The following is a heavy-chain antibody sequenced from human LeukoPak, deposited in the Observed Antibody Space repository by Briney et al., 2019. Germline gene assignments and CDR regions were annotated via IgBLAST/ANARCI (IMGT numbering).Heavy chain of an antibody. V-gene: IGHV4-39*01. CDR3: ARSNVNWFDP. Sequence: SETLSLTCTISGGSISSISYYWGWIRQPPGKGLEWIGSIYYTGSTYYNPSLKSRVTVSVDTSKNQFSLNLSSVAAADTAVYYCARSNVNWFDPWGQGTLVTVSS. J-gene: IGHJ5*02. CDR2: IYYTGST. CDR1: GGSISSISYY. D-gene: IGHD4-11*01.